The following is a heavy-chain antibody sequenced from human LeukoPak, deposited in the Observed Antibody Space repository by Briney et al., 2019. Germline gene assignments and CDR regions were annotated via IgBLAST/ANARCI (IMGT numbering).Heavy chain of an antibody. Sequence: GGSLRLSCAASGFSLGSYGMHWVRQAPGKGLEWVAVIWNDGSDEYYTDSAKGRFTISRDNSKNTLYLQTSSLTVEDTAVYYCARGQGSAYKDWFDLWGQGTLVTVSS. J-gene: IGHJ5*02. CDR2: IWNDGSDE. V-gene: IGHV3-33*01. D-gene: IGHD3-16*01. CDR1: GFSLGSYG. CDR3: ARGQGSAYKDWFDL.